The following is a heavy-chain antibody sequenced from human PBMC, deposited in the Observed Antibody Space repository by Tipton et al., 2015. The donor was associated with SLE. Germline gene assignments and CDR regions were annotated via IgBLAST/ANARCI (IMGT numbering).Heavy chain of an antibody. CDR2: ISRSSSFI. CDR3: ASTRDDAFNI. D-gene: IGHD5-24*01. Sequence: SLRLSCAASGFTFSDYYMNWIRQAPGKGLQWISYISRSSSFINYADSVKGRFTISRDNAKNSLYLQMNSLRAEDTAVYYCASTRDDAFNIWGHGTMVTVSS. V-gene: IGHV3-11*06. CDR1: GFTFSDYY. J-gene: IGHJ3*02.